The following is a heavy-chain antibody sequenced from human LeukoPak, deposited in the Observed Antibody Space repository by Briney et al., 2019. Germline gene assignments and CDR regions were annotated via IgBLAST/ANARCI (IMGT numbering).Heavy chain of an antibody. D-gene: IGHD3-22*01. CDR2: IIPILGIA. J-gene: IGHJ4*02. CDR3: ARFGPNYYDSSGYFDY. Sequence: SVTVSCKASGGTFSSCAISWVRQAPGQGLEWMGRIIPILGIANYAQKFQGRVTITADKSTSTAYMELSSLRSEDTAVYYCARFGPNYYDSSGYFDYWGQGTLVTVSS. CDR1: GGTFSSCA. V-gene: IGHV1-69*04.